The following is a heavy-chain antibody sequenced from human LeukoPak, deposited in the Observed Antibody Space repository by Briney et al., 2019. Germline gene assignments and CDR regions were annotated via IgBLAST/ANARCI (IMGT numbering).Heavy chain of an antibody. CDR2: ISGSGTTI. CDR3: AREGITVAEAFDV. J-gene: IGHJ3*01. Sequence: GGSLRLSCAASGFTFSSYAMTWVRQAPGKGLEWVSYISGSGTTIYYADSVKGRFTISRDNAKNSLYLQMNSLRAVDTAVYYCAREGITVAEAFDVWGQGTMVTVSS. V-gene: IGHV3-48*03. CDR1: GFTFSSYA. D-gene: IGHD6-19*01.